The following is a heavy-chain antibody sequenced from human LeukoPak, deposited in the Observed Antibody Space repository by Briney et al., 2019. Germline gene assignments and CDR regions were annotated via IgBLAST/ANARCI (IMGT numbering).Heavy chain of an antibody. CDR3: ARDRWLDWQLQVHPYYYYYMDV. CDR2: IYTSGST. D-gene: IGHD3-9*01. V-gene: IGHV4-61*02. Sequence: KPSETLSLTCTVSGGSISSGSYYWSWIRQPAGKGLEWIGRIYTSGSTNYNPSLKSRVTISVDTSKNQFSLKLGSVTAADTAVYYCARDRWLDWQLQVHPYYYYYMDVWGKGTTVTVSS. CDR1: GGSISSGSYY. J-gene: IGHJ6*03.